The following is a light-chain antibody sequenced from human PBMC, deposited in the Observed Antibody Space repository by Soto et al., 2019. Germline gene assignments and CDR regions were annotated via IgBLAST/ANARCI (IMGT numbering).Light chain of an antibody. V-gene: IGKV3-15*01. CDR1: QSISNN. CDR3: QQYDNWPLT. J-gene: IGKJ4*01. CDR2: GAS. Sequence: EVVMTQSPATLSVSPGERATLSCRASQSISNNLAWYQRNPGQAPRLLIYGASTRATDIPARFSGSGSGTEFTLTISSLQSEDFAVYFCQQYDNWPLTFGGGTKVEVK.